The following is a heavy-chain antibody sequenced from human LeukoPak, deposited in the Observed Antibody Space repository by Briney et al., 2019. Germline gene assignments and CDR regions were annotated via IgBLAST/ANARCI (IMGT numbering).Heavy chain of an antibody. CDR2: INPNSGGT. J-gene: IGHJ3*02. V-gene: IGHV1-2*02. CDR1: GYTFTGYY. D-gene: IGHD1-1*01. Sequence: ASVKVSCKASGYTFTGYYIHWVRQAPGQGLEWMGWINPNSGGTNYIQKFQGRVTMTRDTSISTAYMELSRLRSDDTAVYYCARFFRNGNTFDIWGQGTMVTVSS. CDR3: ARFFRNGNTFDI.